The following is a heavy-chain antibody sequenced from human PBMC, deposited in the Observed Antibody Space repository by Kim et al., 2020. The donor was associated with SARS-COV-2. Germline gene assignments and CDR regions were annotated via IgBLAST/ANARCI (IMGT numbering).Heavy chain of an antibody. V-gene: IGHV1-69*13. CDR3: ARPNTAMVPLSAFDI. J-gene: IGHJ3*02. CDR2: IIPIFGTA. Sequence: SVKVSCKASGGTFSSYAISWVRQAPGQGLEWMGGIIPIFGTANYAQKFQGRVTITADESTSTAYMELSSLRSEDTAVYYCARPNTAMVPLSAFDIWGQGTMVTVSS. CDR1: GGTFSSYA. D-gene: IGHD5-18*01.